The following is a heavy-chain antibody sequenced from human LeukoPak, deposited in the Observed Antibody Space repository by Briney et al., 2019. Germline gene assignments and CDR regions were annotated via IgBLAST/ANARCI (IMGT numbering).Heavy chain of an antibody. J-gene: IGHJ6*03. CDR2: IYTSGSA. CDR1: GGSISSYY. V-gene: IGHV4-4*07. CDR3: ARDVELGSGSYYSPYYYYYMDV. D-gene: IGHD3-10*01. Sequence: SETLSLTCTVSGGSISSYYWSWIRQPAGKGLEWIGRIYTSGSANYNPSLKSRVTISVDTSKNQFSLKLSSVTAADTAVYYCARDVELGSGSYYSPYYYYYMDVWGKGTTVTVSS.